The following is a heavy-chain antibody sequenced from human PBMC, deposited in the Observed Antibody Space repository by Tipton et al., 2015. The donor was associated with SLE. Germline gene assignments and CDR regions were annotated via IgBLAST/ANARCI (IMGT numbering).Heavy chain of an antibody. CDR2: IYYSGST. Sequence: LRLSCPVSGGSISSHYWSWIRPPPGKGLEWIGYIYYSGSTNYNPPLKSRVTISVDTSKNQFSLKLSSVTAADTAVYYCARDPDFWSAPGAFDIWGQGTMVTVSS. V-gene: IGHV4-59*11. CDR1: GGSISSHY. J-gene: IGHJ3*02. D-gene: IGHD3-3*01. CDR3: ARDPDFWSAPGAFDI.